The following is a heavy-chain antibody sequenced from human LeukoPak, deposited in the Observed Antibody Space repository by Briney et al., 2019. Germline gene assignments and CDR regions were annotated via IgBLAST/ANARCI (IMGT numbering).Heavy chain of an antibody. CDR2: IGIAGDT. Sequence: GGSLRLSCAASGFAFSSYDMHWVRQVTGKRLEWVSAIGIAGDTYYLDSVKGRFTISRENAKNSLYLQMNSLRAGDTAVYYCARGGDRDYWGQGTLVTVSS. CDR1: GFAFSSYD. CDR3: ARGGDRDY. V-gene: IGHV3-13*04. J-gene: IGHJ4*02.